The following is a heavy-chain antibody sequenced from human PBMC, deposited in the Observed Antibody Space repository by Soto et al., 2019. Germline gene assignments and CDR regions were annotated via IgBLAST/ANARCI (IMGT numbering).Heavy chain of an antibody. D-gene: IGHD3-3*01. CDR3: ARAYDFWSGYFAY. J-gene: IGHJ4*02. Sequence: GGSLRLSCAASGFTFSSYWMHWVRQAPGKGLVWVSRMNSDGSSTSYADSVRGRFTISRDHAKNTLYLQMNSLRAEDTAVYYCARAYDFWSGYFAYWGPGTLVTVSS. CDR2: MNSDGSST. V-gene: IGHV3-74*01. CDR1: GFTFSSYW.